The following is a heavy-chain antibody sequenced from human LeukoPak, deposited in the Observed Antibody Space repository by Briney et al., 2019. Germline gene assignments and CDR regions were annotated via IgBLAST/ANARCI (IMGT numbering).Heavy chain of an antibody. CDR3: ARDSPSRLLVPDGFDI. V-gene: IGHV3-48*03. J-gene: IGHJ3*02. D-gene: IGHD2-2*01. CDR1: GFTFSSYA. CDR2: ISSSGGNI. Sequence: HPGGSLRLSCAASGFTFSSYAMNWVRQAPGKGLEWRSYISSSGGNIYYADSVRGRFAISRENAKDSLYLQLNSLRVEDTAVYYCARDSPSRLLVPDGFDIWGQGTMVTVSS.